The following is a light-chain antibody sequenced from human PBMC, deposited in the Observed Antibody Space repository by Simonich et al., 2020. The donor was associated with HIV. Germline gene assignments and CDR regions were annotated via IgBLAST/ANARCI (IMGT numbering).Light chain of an antibody. CDR1: SSDVGGYNY. Sequence: QSALTQPASVSGSPAQSITISCTGTSSDVGGYNYFSWYQQPPGKAPKLMIFDVSKRPSGVSNRFSGSKSGNTASLTISGLQAEDEADYYCSSYTSSSTWVFGGGTKLTVL. V-gene: IGLV2-14*01. CDR3: SSYTSSSTWV. CDR2: DVS. J-gene: IGLJ3*02.